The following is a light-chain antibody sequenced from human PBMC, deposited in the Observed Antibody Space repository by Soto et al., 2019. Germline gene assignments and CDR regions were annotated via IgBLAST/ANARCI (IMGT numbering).Light chain of an antibody. CDR1: SSDVGGYNY. CDR2: DVS. Sequence: QSLLTQPASVSGSPGQSIAISCTGTSSDVGGYNYVSWYQQHPGKAPKLILCDVSNRPSGVSDRFSGSKSGNTASLTISGLQTEDEADYYCSSYTTSSTYVFGTGTKVTVL. J-gene: IGLJ1*01. CDR3: SSYTTSSTYV. V-gene: IGLV2-14*01.